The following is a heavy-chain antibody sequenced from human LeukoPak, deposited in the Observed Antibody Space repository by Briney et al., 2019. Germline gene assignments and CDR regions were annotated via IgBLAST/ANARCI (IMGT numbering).Heavy chain of an antibody. CDR1: GFTFSSYG. D-gene: IGHD6-19*01. CDR2: ISSDGSNK. CDR3: ARVAVADPRGSYYYYYGMDV. V-gene: IGHV3-30*03. Sequence: PGGSLRLSCAASGFTFSSYGMHWVRQAPGKGLEWVALISSDGSNKYYADSVKGRFTISRDNAKNSLYLQMNSLRAEDTALYYCARVAVADPRGSYYYYYGMDVWGQGTTVTVSS. J-gene: IGHJ6*02.